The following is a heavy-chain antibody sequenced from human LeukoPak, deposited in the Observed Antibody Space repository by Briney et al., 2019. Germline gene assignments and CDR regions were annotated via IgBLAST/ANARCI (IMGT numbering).Heavy chain of an antibody. CDR1: GGSISSSSYY. D-gene: IGHD1-26*01. CDR2: IYYSGST. Sequence: PSETLSLTCTVSGGSISSSSYYWGWIRQPPGKGLEWIGSIYYSGSTYYNPSPKSRVTISVDTSKNQFSLKLSSVTAADTAVYYCARHGSPDSGSYYFNYWGQGTLVTVSS. CDR3: ARHGSPDSGSYYFNY. V-gene: IGHV4-39*01. J-gene: IGHJ4*02.